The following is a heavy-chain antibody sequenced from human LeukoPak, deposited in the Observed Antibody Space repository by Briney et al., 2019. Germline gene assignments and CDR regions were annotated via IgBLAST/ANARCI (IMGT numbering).Heavy chain of an antibody. CDR3: AKGPGLTAFFDF. CDR2: IFYSGST. D-gene: IGHD2-21*02. V-gene: IGHV4-59*01. J-gene: IGHJ4*02. Sequence: SETLSLTCTVSGGSMSSYYWSWIRQAPGKGLEWIGYIFYSGSTNYSPSLKSRVTISVDTSKHQFSLKLSSVTVADTALYYCAKGPGLTAFFDFWGQGTLVTVSS. CDR1: GGSMSSYY.